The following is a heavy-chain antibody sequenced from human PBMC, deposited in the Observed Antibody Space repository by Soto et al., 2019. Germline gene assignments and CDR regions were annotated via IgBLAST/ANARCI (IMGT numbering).Heavy chain of an antibody. D-gene: IGHD3-10*01. CDR3: ARRNVYGSGSYSFDY. CDR1: GYTFTNYA. Sequence: QVQLVQSGAEVKKPGASVKVSCKASGYTFTNYAMHWVRQAPGQRLEWMGWINAAIGNTKYSQKCQGRVTITRDTAAHTVYMELSSLRSEDTAVYYCARRNVYGSGSYSFDYWGQGTLVTVSS. V-gene: IGHV1-3*01. J-gene: IGHJ4*02. CDR2: INAAIGNT.